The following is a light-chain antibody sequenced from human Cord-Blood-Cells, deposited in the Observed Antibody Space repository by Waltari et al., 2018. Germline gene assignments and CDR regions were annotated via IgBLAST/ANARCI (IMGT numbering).Light chain of an antibody. Sequence: AIRMTQSPSSFSASTGDRATITCRASQGISSYLAWYQQKPGKAPKLLIYDASTLQGGVPSRFSGSGSWTDFTLTISCLQSEDFATYYCQQYYSYPFTFGPGTKVDIK. J-gene: IGKJ3*01. V-gene: IGKV1-8*01. CDR2: DAS. CDR1: QGISSY. CDR3: QQYYSYPFT.